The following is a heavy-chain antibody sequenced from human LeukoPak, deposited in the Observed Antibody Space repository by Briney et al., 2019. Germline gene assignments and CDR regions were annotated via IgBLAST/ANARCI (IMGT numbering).Heavy chain of an antibody. D-gene: IGHD2-2*03. V-gene: IGHV4-59*01. CDR1: GGSISSYY. CDR2: IYYSGST. J-gene: IGHJ3*02. Sequence: SETLSLTCTVSGGSISSYYWSWIRQPPGKGLEWIGYIYYSGSTNYNPSLKSRVTISVDTSKNQFSLKLSSVTAADTAVYYCARAVWIAFDIWGQGTMVTVSS. CDR3: ARAVWIAFDI.